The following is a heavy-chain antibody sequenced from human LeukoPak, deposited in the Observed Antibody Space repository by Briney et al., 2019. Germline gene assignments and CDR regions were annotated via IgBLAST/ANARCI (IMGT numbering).Heavy chain of an antibody. CDR3: AKDIEKEDQGGERFLEYLDAFDI. CDR2: IWYDGSNK. Sequence: GGCLRLSSAPSGFTFRIDGMRGVCQGPGGGLESVSVIWYDGSNKYYEDYVKGRFTISRDNFKNTLYLQMNSLTAEDTAVYYCAKDIEKEDQGGERFLEYLDAFDIWGGGTMVTVSS. J-gene: IGHJ3*02. D-gene: IGHD3-3*01. V-gene: IGHV3-33*06. CDR1: GFTFRIDG.